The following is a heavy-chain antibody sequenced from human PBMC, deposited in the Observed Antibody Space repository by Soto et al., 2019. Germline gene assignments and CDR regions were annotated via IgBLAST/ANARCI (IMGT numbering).Heavy chain of an antibody. CDR3: PRVVGAALDY. V-gene: IGHV2-70*01. J-gene: IGHJ4*01. CDR1: GLSLSTSGMC. CDR2: IDWDDDK. D-gene: IGHD1-26*01. Sequence: SGPTLVSPTQTLTLTCAVSGLSLSTSGMCASWIRQPPGKALEWLALIDWDDDKYYSTSLNTRLTISKDTAKNQVVITMTHMDPVDTAMWYCPRVVGAALDYWG.